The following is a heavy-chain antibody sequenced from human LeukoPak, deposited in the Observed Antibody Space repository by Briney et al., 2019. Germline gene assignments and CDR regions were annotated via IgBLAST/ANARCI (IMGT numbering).Heavy chain of an antibody. CDR3: ARDMQEVVAAKGDYYYYYYMDV. J-gene: IGHJ6*03. V-gene: IGHV4-34*01. Sequence: SETLSLTCAVYGGSFSGYYWSWIRQPPGKGLEWIGEINHSGSTNYNPSLKSRVTMSVDTSKNQFSLKLSSVTAADTAVYYCARDMQEVVAAKGDYYYYYYMDVWGKGTTVTISS. D-gene: IGHD2-15*01. CDR1: GGSFSGYY. CDR2: INHSGST.